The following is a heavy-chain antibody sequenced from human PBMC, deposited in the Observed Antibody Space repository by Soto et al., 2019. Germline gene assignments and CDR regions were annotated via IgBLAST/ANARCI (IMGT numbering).Heavy chain of an antibody. V-gene: IGHV1-69*13. CDR1: GGTFSSYA. Sequence: SVKVSCKAPGGTFSSYAISWVRQAPGQGLEWMGGIIPIFGTANYAQKFQGRVTITADESTSTGYMELSSLRSEDTAVYYCARSQGGSSSLDIYYYYYYGMDVWGQGTTVTSP. J-gene: IGHJ6*02. CDR2: IIPIFGTA. D-gene: IGHD2-15*01. CDR3: ARSQGGSSSLDIYYYYYYGMDV.